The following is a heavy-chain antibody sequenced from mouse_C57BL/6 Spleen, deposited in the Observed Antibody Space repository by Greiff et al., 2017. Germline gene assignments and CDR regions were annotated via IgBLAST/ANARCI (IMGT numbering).Heavy chain of an antibody. CDR1: GYTFTSSW. CDR2: IDPSDSYT. V-gene: IGHV1-69*01. Sequence: QVQLQQPGAELVMPGASVKLSCKASGYTFTSSWMHWVKQRPGQGLEWIGEIDPSDSYTNYNQKFKGKSTLTVDKSSSTAYMQLSSLTSEDSAVYYCAKTGRGKYFDVWGTGTTVTVSS. CDR3: AKTGRGKYFDV. J-gene: IGHJ1*03.